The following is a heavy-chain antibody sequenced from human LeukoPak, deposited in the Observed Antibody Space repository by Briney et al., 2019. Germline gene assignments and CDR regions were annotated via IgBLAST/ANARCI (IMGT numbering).Heavy chain of an antibody. CDR2: IYYSGST. Sequence: SETLSLTCTVSGGSISSYYWSWIRQPPGKGLEWIGSIYYSGSTYYNPSLKSRVTISVDTSKNQFSLKLSSVTAADTAVYYCARALVGPHWFDPWGQGTLVTVSS. V-gene: IGHV4-59*01. CDR3: ARALVGPHWFDP. J-gene: IGHJ5*02. CDR1: GGSISSYY. D-gene: IGHD2-21*01.